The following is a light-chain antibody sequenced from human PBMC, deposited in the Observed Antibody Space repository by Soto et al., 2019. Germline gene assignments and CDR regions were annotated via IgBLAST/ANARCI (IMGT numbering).Light chain of an antibody. CDR3: QSYDSSLRGV. V-gene: IGLV1-40*01. CDR2: GNS. CDR1: SSNIGAGYD. J-gene: IGLJ3*02. Sequence: QSVLTQPPSVSGAPGQWVTISCTGSSSNIGAGYDVHWYQQLPGTAPKLLIYGNSNRPSGVPDRFSGSKSGTSASLAITGLQAEDEADYYCQSYDSSLRGVFGGGTKLNVL.